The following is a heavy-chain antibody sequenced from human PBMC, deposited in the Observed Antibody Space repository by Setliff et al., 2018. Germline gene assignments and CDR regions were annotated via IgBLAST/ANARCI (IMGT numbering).Heavy chain of an antibody. CDR1: GGTFSSYA. Sequence: VKVSCKASGGTFSSYAISWVRQAPGQGLEWMGGIIPIFGTANYAQKFQGRVTITTDESTSTAYMELSSLRSEDTAVYYCARGGLVEQWLVANGAFDIWGQGTMVTV. V-gene: IGHV1-69*05. CDR2: IIPIFGTA. D-gene: IGHD6-19*01. J-gene: IGHJ3*02. CDR3: ARGGLVEQWLVANGAFDI.